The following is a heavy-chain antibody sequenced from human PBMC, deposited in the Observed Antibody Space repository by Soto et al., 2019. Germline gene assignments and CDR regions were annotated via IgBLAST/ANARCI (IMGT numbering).Heavy chain of an antibody. CDR1: GGTFSSYT. V-gene: IGHV1-69*02. D-gene: IGHD3-10*01. Sequence: QVQLVQSGAEVKKPGSSVKVSCKASGGTFSSYTISWVRQAPGQGLEWMGRIIPILGIANYAQKFQGRVTITADKSTSTAYMELRSLRSEDTAVYYCANGAYYYGSGRIMDVWGKGTTVTVSS. J-gene: IGHJ6*04. CDR2: IIPILGIA. CDR3: ANGAYYYGSGRIMDV.